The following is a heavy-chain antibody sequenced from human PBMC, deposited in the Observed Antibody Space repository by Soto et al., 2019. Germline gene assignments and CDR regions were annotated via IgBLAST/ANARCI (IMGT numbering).Heavy chain of an antibody. Sequence: GESLKISCKGSGYSFTSYWIGWVRQMPGKGLEWMGIIYPGDSNTRYSPSFQGQVTISADKSISTAYLQWSSLKASDTSMYYCARYTNLQGAVYFDYWGQGTLVTVSS. CDR2: IYPGDSNT. J-gene: IGHJ4*02. CDR1: GYSFTSYW. V-gene: IGHV5-51*01. CDR3: ARYTNLQGAVYFDY. D-gene: IGHD4-17*01.